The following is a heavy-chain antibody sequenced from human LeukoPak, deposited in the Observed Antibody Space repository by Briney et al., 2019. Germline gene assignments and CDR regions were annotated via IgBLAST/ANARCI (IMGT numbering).Heavy chain of an antibody. D-gene: IGHD2/OR15-2a*01. J-gene: IGHJ4*01. CDR3: ATQFYASGNYYSPIHY. CDR2: IRYDESDK. V-gene: IGHV3-30*02. CDR1: GFTFSRYG. Sequence: GGSLRLSCAASGFTFSRYGMPWVRQAPGKGLQWVGFIRYDESDKKYEASVKGRFTISRDNSKGTVSLQMYSLRVEDTAVYYCATQFYASGNYYSPIHYWGHGTLVTVSS.